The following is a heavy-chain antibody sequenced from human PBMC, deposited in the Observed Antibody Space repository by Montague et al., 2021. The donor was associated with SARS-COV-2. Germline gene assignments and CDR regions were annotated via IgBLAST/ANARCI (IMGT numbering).Heavy chain of an antibody. Sequence: CAISGDSVSSNSATWNWVRQSPSRGLEWLGKTYYRSKWYNDYAXXXRXXXTINPDTSKNQFSLKLSSVTAADTAVYYCASPIVVVTAPNYYGMDVWGQGTTVTVSS. CDR1: GDSVSSNSAT. J-gene: IGHJ6*02. V-gene: IGHV6-1*01. CDR3: ASPIVVVTAPNYYGMDV. D-gene: IGHD2-21*02. CDR2: TYYRSKWYN.